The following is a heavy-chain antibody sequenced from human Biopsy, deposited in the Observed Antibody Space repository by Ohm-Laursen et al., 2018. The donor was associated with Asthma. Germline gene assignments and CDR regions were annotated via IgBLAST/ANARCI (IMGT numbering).Heavy chain of an antibody. D-gene: IGHD2-15*01. Sequence: SHTLSLTCTVSGGSDRSGSYYWSWIRQPPGKGLAWVSYISYSGSTDYNLSLKSRLTIAMDTSKNQFSLKLSSVTAADTAVYYCARVPTTLRYFDLWGRGTLVTVSS. V-gene: IGHV4-61*01. CDR3: ARVPTTLRYFDL. CDR2: ISYSGST. CDR1: GGSDRSGSYY. J-gene: IGHJ2*01.